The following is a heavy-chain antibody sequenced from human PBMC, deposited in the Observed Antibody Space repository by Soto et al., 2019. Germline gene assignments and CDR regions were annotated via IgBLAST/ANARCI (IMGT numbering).Heavy chain of an antibody. CDR2: IIPIFGTA. CDR1: GGTFSSYA. V-gene: IGHV1-69*13. J-gene: IGHJ4*02. CDR3: ARNPEVHVWGSLFY. Sequence: GASVKVSCKASGGTFSSYAISWVRQAPGQGLEWMGGIIPIFGTANYAQKFQGRVTITADESTSTAYMELSSLRSEDTAVYYCARNPEVHVWGSLFYWGQGTLVTVSS. D-gene: IGHD3-16*01.